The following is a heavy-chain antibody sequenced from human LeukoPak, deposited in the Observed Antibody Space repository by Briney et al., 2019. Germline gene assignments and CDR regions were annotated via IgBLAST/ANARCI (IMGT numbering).Heavy chain of an antibody. V-gene: IGHV2-5*01. Sequence: SGPTLVNPTQTLTPTCTFSGFSLSTSGVGVGWIRQPPGKALEWLALIYWNDDKRYSPSLKSRLTITKDTSKNQEVLTMANMDPVDTATYYCAHSRYCSGGTCSTTNWFDPWGQGTLVTVSS. CDR2: IYWNDDK. CDR1: GFSLSTSGVG. D-gene: IGHD2-15*01. CDR3: AHSRYCSGGTCSTTNWFDP. J-gene: IGHJ5*02.